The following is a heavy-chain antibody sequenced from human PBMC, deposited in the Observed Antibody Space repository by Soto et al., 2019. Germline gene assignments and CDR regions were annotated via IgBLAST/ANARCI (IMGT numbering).Heavy chain of an antibody. V-gene: IGHV4-4*07. D-gene: IGHD2-21*02. CDR1: GGSISSYY. J-gene: IGHJ6*02. Sequence: SETLSLTCNVSGGSISSYYWSWVRQSAGKGLEWIGRLYNRGTTSYNPSLQTRVTMSADTSKNQLSLRLSAMTAAETAVYCCARDGSDSYGMDVCGQGITVTVSS. CDR2: LYNRGTT. CDR3: ARDGSDSYGMDV.